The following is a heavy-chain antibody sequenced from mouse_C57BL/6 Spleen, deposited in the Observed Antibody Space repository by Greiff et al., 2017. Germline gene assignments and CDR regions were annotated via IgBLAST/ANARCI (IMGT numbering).Heavy chain of an antibody. CDR3: ARVETRAWFAY. Sequence: VQLQQSGAELMKPGASVKLSCKATGYTFTGYWIEWVKQRPGNGLEWIGEILPGSGSTNYNEKFKAKATFTEDTSSNTAYMQLSSLTTEDSAIYYWARVETRAWFAYWGQGTLVTVSA. D-gene: IGHD2-1*01. CDR2: ILPGSGST. V-gene: IGHV1-9*01. CDR1: GYTFTGYW. J-gene: IGHJ3*01.